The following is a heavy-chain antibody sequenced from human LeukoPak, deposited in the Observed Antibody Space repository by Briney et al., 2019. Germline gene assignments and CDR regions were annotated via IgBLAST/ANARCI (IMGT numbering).Heavy chain of an antibody. D-gene: IGHD6-19*01. CDR3: AKDISRVAVAGPQGGDY. CDR2: ISYDGSNK. V-gene: IGHV3-30*04. CDR1: GFTFSSYA. Sequence: GGSLRLSCAASGFTFSSYAMHWVRQAPGKGLEWVAVISYDGSNKYYADSVKGRFTISRDNSKNTLYLQMNSLRAEDTAVYYCAKDISRVAVAGPQGGDYWGQGTLVTVSS. J-gene: IGHJ4*02.